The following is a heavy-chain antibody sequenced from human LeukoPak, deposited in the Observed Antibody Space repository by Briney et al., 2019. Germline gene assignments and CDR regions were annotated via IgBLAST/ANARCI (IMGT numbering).Heavy chain of an antibody. CDR3: ARDLGHEDYYGMDV. Sequence: GGSLRLSCAASGLTFSSYSMNWVRQAPGKGLEWVSSISSSSSYIYYADSVKGRFTISRDNAKNSLYLQMNSLRAEDTAVYYCARDLGHEDYYGMDVWGQGTTVTVSS. CDR1: GLTFSSYS. J-gene: IGHJ6*02. V-gene: IGHV3-21*01. CDR2: ISSSSSYI.